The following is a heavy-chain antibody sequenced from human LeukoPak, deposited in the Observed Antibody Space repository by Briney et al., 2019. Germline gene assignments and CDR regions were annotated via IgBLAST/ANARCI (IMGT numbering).Heavy chain of an antibody. CDR3: AKDRGTISESFWYFHL. V-gene: IGHV3-30*18. CDR2: ISYDGTNQ. Sequence: PGGSLRLSCAASGFTFSSYGMHWVRQAPGKGLEWVALISYDGTNQYYADSVKGRFTISRDSSKNTLYLQMNNLRVEDTAVYYCAKDRGTISESFWYFHLWGRGAPVTVSS. D-gene: IGHD3-16*01. CDR1: GFTFSSYG. J-gene: IGHJ2*01.